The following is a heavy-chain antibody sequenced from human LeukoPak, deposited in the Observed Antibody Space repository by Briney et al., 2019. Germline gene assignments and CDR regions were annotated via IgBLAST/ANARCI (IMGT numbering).Heavy chain of an antibody. CDR3: ATDLTLDYDGSGSYRDY. Sequence: ASVKVSCKVSGYSLTELSMHWVRQAPRNGIEWVGGFDPEDGETIYAQKFQGRVTMTEDTSTDTAYKELSSLRSEDTAVYYCATDLTLDYDGSGSYRDYWGQGTLVTVSS. CDR2: FDPEDGET. CDR1: GYSLTELS. D-gene: IGHD3-10*01. V-gene: IGHV1-24*01. J-gene: IGHJ4*02.